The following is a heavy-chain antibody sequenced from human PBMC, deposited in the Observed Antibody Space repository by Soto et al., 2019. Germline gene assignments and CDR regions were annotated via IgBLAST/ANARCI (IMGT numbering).Heavy chain of an antibody. D-gene: IGHD6-19*01. CDR2: IIPIFGTA. Sequence: SVKVSCKASGGTFSSYAISWVRQAPGQGLEWMGGIIPIFGTANYAQKFQGRVTITADKSTSTAYMELSSLRSEDTAVYYCARVRIAVAGSQGVFDYWGQGTLVTVSS. J-gene: IGHJ4*02. V-gene: IGHV1-69*06. CDR1: GGTFSSYA. CDR3: ARVRIAVAGSQGVFDY.